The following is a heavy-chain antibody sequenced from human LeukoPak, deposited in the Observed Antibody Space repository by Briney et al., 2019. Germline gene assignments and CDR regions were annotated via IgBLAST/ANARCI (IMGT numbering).Heavy chain of an antibody. V-gene: IGHV4-59*01. CDR1: GGSISSYY. D-gene: IGHD6-19*01. J-gene: IGHJ4*02. CDR2: IYYSGST. CDR3: AREEGSGWLGY. Sequence: PSETLSLTCTVSGGSISSYYWSWIRQPPGKGLEWIGYIYYSGSTNYSPSLKSRVTISVDTSKNQFSLKLSPVTAADTAVYYCAREEGSGWLGYWGQGTLVTVSS.